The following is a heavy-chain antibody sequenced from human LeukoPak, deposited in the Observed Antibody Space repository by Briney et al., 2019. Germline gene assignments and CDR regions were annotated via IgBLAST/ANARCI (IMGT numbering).Heavy chain of an antibody. J-gene: IGHJ4*02. CDR2: IYYSGST. CDR1: GGSISSGDYY. CDR3: ARWGRYCSSTSCPGG. Sequence: PSQTLSLTCTVSGGSISSGDYYWSWIRQPPGKGLEWIGYIYYSGSTYYNPSLKSRVTISVDTSKNQFSLKLSSVTAADTAVYYCARWGRYCSSTSCPGGWGQGTLVTVSS. D-gene: IGHD2-2*01. V-gene: IGHV4-30-4*08.